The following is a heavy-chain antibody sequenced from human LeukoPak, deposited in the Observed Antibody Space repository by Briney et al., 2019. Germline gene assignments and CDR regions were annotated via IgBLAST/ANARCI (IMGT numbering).Heavy chain of an antibody. D-gene: IGHD5-12*01. Sequence: GGSLRLSCAASGFTFSNYWLHWVRQAPGKGLVWVSRIDANAKTTSYADSVKGRFTISTDNAKKTLYLQMNSLRVEDTAVYYCAKAPGYSGYEYFDYWGQGTLVTVSS. V-gene: IGHV3-74*01. CDR3: AKAPGYSGYEYFDY. J-gene: IGHJ4*02. CDR1: GFTFSNYW. CDR2: IDANAKTT.